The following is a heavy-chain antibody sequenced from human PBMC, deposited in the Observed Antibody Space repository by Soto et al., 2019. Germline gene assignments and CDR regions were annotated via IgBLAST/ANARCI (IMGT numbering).Heavy chain of an antibody. D-gene: IGHD1-1*01. CDR2: IYYSGST. CDR1: GGSISSYY. Sequence: SETLSLTCTVSGGSISSYYWSWIRQPPGKGLEWIGYIYYSGSTNYNPSLRSRVTISVDTSKNQFSLKLSSVTAADTAVYYCARMRKTTHFDYWGQGTLVTVSS. J-gene: IGHJ4*02. V-gene: IGHV4-59*01. CDR3: ARMRKTTHFDY.